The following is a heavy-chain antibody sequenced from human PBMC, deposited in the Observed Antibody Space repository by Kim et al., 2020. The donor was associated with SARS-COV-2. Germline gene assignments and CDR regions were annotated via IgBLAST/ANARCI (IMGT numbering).Heavy chain of an antibody. D-gene: IGHD4-17*01. CDR3: ARDRGDYGGTEGYYYGMDV. V-gene: IGHV3-11*05. CDR2: ISSSSSYT. J-gene: IGHJ6*02. CDR1: GFTFSDYY. Sequence: GGSLRLSCAASGFTFSDYYMSWIRQAPGKGLEWVSYISSSSSYTNYADSVKGRFTISRDNAKNSLYLQMNSLRAEDTAVYYCARDRGDYGGTEGYYYGMDVWGQGTTVTVSS.